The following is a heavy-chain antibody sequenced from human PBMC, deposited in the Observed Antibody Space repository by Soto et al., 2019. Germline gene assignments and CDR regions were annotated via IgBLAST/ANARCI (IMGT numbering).Heavy chain of an antibody. CDR2: ISTDGSTT. J-gene: IGHJ4*02. Sequence: DVQLVESGGGLVQPGGSLRLSCAASGFTFSSYWMHWVRQAPGKGLVWVSRISTDGSTTSYADSVEGRFTISRDNAKNTLYLQMNSLRAEDTXXXXXXXXXXXFDYWGQGTLVTVSS. CDR3: XXXXXXFDY. V-gene: IGHV3-74*01. CDR1: GFTFSSYW.